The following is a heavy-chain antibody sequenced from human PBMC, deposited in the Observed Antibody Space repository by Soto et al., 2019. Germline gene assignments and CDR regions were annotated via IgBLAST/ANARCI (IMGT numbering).Heavy chain of an antibody. V-gene: IGHV4-59*01. CDR1: GGSISSYY. Sequence: SETLSLTCTVSGGSISSYYWSWIRQPPGKGLEWIGYIYYSGSTNYNPSLKSRVTISVDTSKNQFSLKLSSVAAADTAVYYCARNDFWSGYYMGYYGMDVWGQGTTVTVSS. CDR3: ARNDFWSGYYMGYYGMDV. CDR2: IYYSGST. J-gene: IGHJ6*02. D-gene: IGHD3-3*01.